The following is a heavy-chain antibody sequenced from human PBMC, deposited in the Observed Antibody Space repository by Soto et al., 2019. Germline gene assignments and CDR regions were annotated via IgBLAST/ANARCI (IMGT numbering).Heavy chain of an antibody. D-gene: IGHD1-26*01. V-gene: IGHV3-74*01. Sequence: GGSLRLSCAASGFTFSSYWMHWVRQAPGKGLVWVSRINSDATTTNYADSVKGRFTISRDNAKNTPYLQMNSLRAEDTAVYYCARDGSGTYFPYFDSGAREFWSPSPQ. CDR2: INSDATTT. CDR1: GFTFSSYW. J-gene: IGHJ4*02. CDR3: ARDGSGTYFPYFDS.